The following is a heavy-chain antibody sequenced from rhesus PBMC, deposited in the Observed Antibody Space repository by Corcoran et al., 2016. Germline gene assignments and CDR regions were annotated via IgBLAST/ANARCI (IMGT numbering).Heavy chain of an antibody. J-gene: IGHJ4*01. D-gene: IGHD4-35*01. Sequence: EVQLVESGGGLAKPGGSLRLSCAASGFTFSSYWMNWVRQAPGKGRVWVSSINSGGGSTYYADPVKGRFTISRDNSKNTLSLQMNSLREEDTAGYYCAKGEGNYGNYGPFDYWGQGVLVTVSS. V-gene: IGHV3S25*01. CDR2: INSGGGST. CDR3: AKGEGNYGNYGPFDY. CDR1: GFTFSSYW.